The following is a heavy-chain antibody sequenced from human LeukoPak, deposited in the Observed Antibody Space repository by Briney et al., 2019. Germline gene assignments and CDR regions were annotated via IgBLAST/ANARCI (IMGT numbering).Heavy chain of an antibody. CDR1: GFTFSEYW. CDR3: AREEHRLAAAGASAFDL. Sequence: GGSLRLSCAASGFTFSEYWMHWVRQAPGKGLAWVSHINRDGGLTNYADSVKGRFTVSRDNARNILYLQMDSLRAEDTARYFCAREEHRLAAAGASAFDLGGQGTLVTVSP. CDR2: INRDGGLT. D-gene: IGHD6-13*01. J-gene: IGHJ3*01. V-gene: IGHV3-74*01.